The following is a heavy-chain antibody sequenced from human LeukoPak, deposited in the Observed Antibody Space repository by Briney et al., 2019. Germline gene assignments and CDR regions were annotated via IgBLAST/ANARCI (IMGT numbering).Heavy chain of an antibody. Sequence: SETLSLTCTVSGGSISTYYWSWIRQPPGKGLEWIGYIYSSGSTNYNPSLKSRVTISVDTSKNQFSLQLSSVTAADTAVYFCARHGDYPAYYSGRGFRNAFDIWGQGTMVTVSS. CDR2: IYSSGST. J-gene: IGHJ3*02. CDR1: GGSISTYY. V-gene: IGHV4-59*08. D-gene: IGHD3-10*01. CDR3: ARHGDYPAYYSGRGFRNAFDI.